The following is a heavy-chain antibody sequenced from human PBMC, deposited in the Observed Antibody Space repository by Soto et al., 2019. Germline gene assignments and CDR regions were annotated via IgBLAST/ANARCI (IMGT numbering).Heavy chain of an antibody. CDR2: ISYSGNT. Sequence: QLHLQESGPGLVKPSEILSITCSVSGGSISTYSQYCDWLRRPPGKGLEWIGSISYSGNTYYNPSLKSRVTISADSSKTQFSLNLRSLTVADTAVYYCARHADSGNPPYGMDVWGQGTTVTVSS. CDR1: GGSISTYSQY. D-gene: IGHD6-13*01. V-gene: IGHV4-39*01. CDR3: ARHADSGNPPYGMDV. J-gene: IGHJ6*02.